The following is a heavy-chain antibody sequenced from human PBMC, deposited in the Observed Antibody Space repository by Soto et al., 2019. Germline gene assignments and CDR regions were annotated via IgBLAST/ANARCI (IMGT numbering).Heavy chain of an antibody. D-gene: IGHD2-2*01. CDR2: IYYTGST. J-gene: IGHJ5*02. V-gene: IGHV4-31*03. CDR3: TRSHVPAGTGGWFDP. CDR1: GGSNSSGGYY. Sequence: QVQLQESGPGLVKTSQTLSLTCTVSGGSNSSGGYYWTWIRQHPGKGLEWIGYIYYTGSTYFNPSLKSRVTISIDTSQNQFSLQLSSVTAADTAVYYCTRSHVPAGTGGWFDPWGQGTLVTVSS.